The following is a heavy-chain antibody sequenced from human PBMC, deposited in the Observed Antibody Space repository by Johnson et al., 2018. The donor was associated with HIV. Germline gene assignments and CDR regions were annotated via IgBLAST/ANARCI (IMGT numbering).Heavy chain of an antibody. J-gene: IGHJ3*02. CDR1: GFTFSSYD. CDR3: ARSRGGSAEDAFDI. CDR2: INWNGGST. Sequence: VQLVESGGGLVQPGGSLRLSCAASGFTFSSYDMHWVRQATGKGLEWVSGINWNGGSTGYADSVKGRFTISRDNAKNSLYLQMNSLRAEDTAFYYCARSRGGSAEDAFDIWGQGTMVTVSS. D-gene: IGHD1-26*01. V-gene: IGHV3-20*04.